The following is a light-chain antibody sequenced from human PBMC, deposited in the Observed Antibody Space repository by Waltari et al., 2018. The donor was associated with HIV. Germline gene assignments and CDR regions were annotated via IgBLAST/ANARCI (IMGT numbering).Light chain of an antibody. CDR1: SRDVGGYDS. CDR2: EVI. V-gene: IGLV2-11*01. J-gene: IGLJ3*02. Sequence: QSALTQPRSVSGSPGQSVTISCPGTSRDVGGYDSVSWYLQHPGKVPTRIVYEVIKRPSGCPDRFSGAKSGNTASLTISGLQTEDEADYFCCSYAGTYTYVLFGGGTKLTVL. CDR3: CSYAGTYTYVL.